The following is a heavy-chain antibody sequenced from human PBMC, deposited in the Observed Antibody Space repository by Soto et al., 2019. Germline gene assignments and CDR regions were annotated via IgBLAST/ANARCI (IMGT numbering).Heavy chain of an antibody. V-gene: IGHV3-33*01. CDR2: IWDDGSNK. CDR1: GFTFSSYG. Sequence: QVQLVESGGGVVQPGRSLRLSCAASGFTFSSYGMHWVRQAPGEGLEWVAVIWDDGSNKNYADSVKGRFTISRDNSKNTLYLQMNSLRAEDTAVYYCAREFWSGPFDYWGQGTLVTVSS. CDR3: AREFWSGPFDY. D-gene: IGHD3-3*01. J-gene: IGHJ4*02.